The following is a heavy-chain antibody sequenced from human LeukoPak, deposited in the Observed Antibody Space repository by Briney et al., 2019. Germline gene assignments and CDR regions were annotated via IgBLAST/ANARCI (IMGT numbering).Heavy chain of an antibody. J-gene: IGHJ5*02. D-gene: IGHD3-16*01. Sequence: GESLKISCKGSGYRFTTYWIGWVSQMPGKGLEWMGAIYPGDSDTRYSPSFQGQVTISADKSISTAYLQWSSLKASDTAMYYCAIFDFLFGEIDNWFDPWGQGTQVTVSS. CDR1: GYRFTTYW. V-gene: IGHV5-51*01. CDR3: AIFDFLFGEIDNWFDP. CDR2: IYPGDSDT.